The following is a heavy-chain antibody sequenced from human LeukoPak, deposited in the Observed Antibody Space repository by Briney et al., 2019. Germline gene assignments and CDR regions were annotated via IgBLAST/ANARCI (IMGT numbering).Heavy chain of an antibody. Sequence: SETLSLTCSVSGGSTSDYYWNWIRQPAGQGLEWLGRIYYTGNTAYNPSLESRLTMSLDTAKNQFSLKVTSVTAPDTAVYYCARGGTLFTYFDSWGQGTLVTVSS. CDR2: IYYTGNT. CDR3: ARGGTLFTYFDS. V-gene: IGHV4-4*07. CDR1: GGSTSDYY. J-gene: IGHJ4*02. D-gene: IGHD3-10*02.